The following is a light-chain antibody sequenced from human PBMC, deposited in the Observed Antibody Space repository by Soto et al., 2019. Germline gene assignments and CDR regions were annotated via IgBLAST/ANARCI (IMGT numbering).Light chain of an antibody. CDR1: QNVRSN. J-gene: IGKJ3*01. V-gene: IGKV3-15*01. Sequence: EIVMTQSPATLSVSPGERATLSCRASQNVRSNLAWYQQKPGQAPRLLIYGASTRATGIPARFSGSGSGTEFTLTISSLQSEDFAVYYCQQYNKWPLTFGQGTKVDIK. CDR2: GAS. CDR3: QQYNKWPLT.